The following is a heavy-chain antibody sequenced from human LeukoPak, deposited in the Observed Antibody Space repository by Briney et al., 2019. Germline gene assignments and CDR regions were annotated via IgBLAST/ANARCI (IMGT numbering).Heavy chain of an antibody. J-gene: IGHJ4*02. Sequence: GGSLRLSCAASGFTFSNYNMNWVRQAPGKGLEWVSYISSSGSTKYYADSVKGRFTISRDNAKNSLYLQMTSLRAEDTAVYYCARGFWGVYGDGYDYWGQGTLVTVSS. CDR1: GFTFSNYN. D-gene: IGHD4-17*01. V-gene: IGHV3-48*04. CDR2: ISSSGSTK. CDR3: ARGFWGVYGDGYDY.